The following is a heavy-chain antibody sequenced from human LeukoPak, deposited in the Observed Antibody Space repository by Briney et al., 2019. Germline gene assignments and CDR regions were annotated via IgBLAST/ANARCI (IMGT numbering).Heavy chain of an antibody. CDR1: GFTFSSYS. V-gene: IGHV3-21*01. J-gene: IGHJ4*02. Sequence: GGSLRLSCAASGFTFSSYSMNWVRQAPGKGLEWVSSISSSSSYIYYADSVKGRFTISRDNAKNSLYLQMNSLRAEDTAVYYCARDLGYYDILTGYYRDLFDYWGQGTLVTVSS. CDR2: ISSSSSYI. CDR3: ARDLGYYDILTGYYRDLFDY. D-gene: IGHD3-9*01.